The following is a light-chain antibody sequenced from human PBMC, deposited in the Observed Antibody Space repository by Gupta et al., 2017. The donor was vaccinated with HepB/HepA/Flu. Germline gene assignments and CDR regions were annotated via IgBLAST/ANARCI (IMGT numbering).Light chain of an antibody. V-gene: IGLV5-45*02. CDR1: SDLHVRACW. Sequence: TLRSDLHVRACWIYWYRRKPGTPPQLLLRYWSDSDNPQRAGVASRFSGAKDASAIAGFLFIAGLQSEDEADYYCTIWPSDGVVFGGGTKLTVL. CDR3: TIWPSDGVV. J-gene: IGLJ2*01. CDR2: YWSDSDN.